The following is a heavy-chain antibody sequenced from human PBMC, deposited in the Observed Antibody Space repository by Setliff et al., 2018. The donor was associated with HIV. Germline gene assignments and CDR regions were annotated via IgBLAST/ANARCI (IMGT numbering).Heavy chain of an antibody. Sequence: PGGSLRLSCVVSGFSFETYWMSWVRQAPGKGLEWVANIKQDGSEKYYVDSVKGRFTISRDNAKNSLYLQMNSLRAEDTAVYYCARGHSDQLLFVLYYYYMDVWGKGTTVTVSS. J-gene: IGHJ6*03. D-gene: IGHD2-2*01. CDR2: IKQDGSEK. CDR3: ARGHSDQLLFVLYYYYMDV. CDR1: GFSFETYW. V-gene: IGHV3-7*01.